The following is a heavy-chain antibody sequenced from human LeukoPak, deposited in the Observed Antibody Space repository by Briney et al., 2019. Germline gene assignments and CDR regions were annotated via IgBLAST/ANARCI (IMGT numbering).Heavy chain of an antibody. V-gene: IGHV3-23*01. Sequence: GGSLRLSCAASGFTFSSYAMSWVRQAPGKGLEWVSAISGSGGSTYYADSVKGRFTISRDNAKNSLDLQMHSLRAEDTAVYYCAREGQPGPGHYYFDYWGQGTLVTVSS. CDR1: GFTFSSYA. CDR2: ISGSGGST. D-gene: IGHD3-10*01. J-gene: IGHJ4*02. CDR3: AREGQPGPGHYYFDY.